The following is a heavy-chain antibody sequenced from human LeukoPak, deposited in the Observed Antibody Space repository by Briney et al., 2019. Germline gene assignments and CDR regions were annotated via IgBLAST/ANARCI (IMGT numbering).Heavy chain of an antibody. CDR2: IKQDGSEK. V-gene: IGHV3-7*01. Sequence: PGGSLKLSCAASGFTFSSYWMSWVRQAPGKGLEWVANIKQDGSEKYYVDSVKGRFTISRDNAKNSLYLQMNSLRAEDTAVYYCARDRPYYYDSSGYPSSYYFDYWGQGTLVAVSS. CDR3: ARDRPYYYDSSGYPSSYYFDY. D-gene: IGHD3-22*01. J-gene: IGHJ4*02. CDR1: GFTFSSYW.